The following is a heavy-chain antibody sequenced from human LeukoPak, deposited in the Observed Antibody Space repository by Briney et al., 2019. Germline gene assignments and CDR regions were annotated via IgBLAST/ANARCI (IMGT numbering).Heavy chain of an antibody. CDR1: GFTFSSYG. Sequence: PGGSLRLSCAASGFTFSSYGMHWVRQAPGKGLEWVAVIWYDGSNKYYADSVKGRFTISRDNSKNTLFLQMNSLRAEDTAVYYCAKGMEDGYNYGEFDYWGQGTLVTVSS. D-gene: IGHD5-24*01. V-gene: IGHV3-33*06. J-gene: IGHJ4*02. CDR3: AKGMEDGYNYGEFDY. CDR2: IWYDGSNK.